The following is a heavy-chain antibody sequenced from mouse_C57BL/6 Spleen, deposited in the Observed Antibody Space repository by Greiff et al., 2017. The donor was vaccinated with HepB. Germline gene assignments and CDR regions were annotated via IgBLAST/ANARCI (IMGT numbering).Heavy chain of an antibody. D-gene: IGHD2-4*01. CDR1: GYTFTSYW. V-gene: IGHV1-69*01. J-gene: IGHJ4*01. CDR3: ARYDYEGAMDY. CDR2: IDPSDSYT. Sequence: QVQLQQPGAELVMPGASVKLSCKASGYTFTSYWMHWVKQRPGQGLEWIGEIDPSDSYTNYNQKFKGKSTLTVDKSSSTAYMQLSSLTSEDSAVYYCARYDYEGAMDYWGQGTSVTVSS.